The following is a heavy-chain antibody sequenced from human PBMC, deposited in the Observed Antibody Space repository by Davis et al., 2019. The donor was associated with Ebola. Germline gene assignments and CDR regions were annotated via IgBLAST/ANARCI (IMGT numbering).Heavy chain of an antibody. CDR3: ARQLYGRGRPYDILTGPHVYMDV. J-gene: IGHJ6*03. D-gene: IGHD3-9*01. Sequence: GESLKISCQGSGYSFTSYWIGWVRQMPGKGLEWMGIIYPGDSDTRYSPSFQGQVTISADKSISTAYLQWSSLKASDTAMYYCARQLYGRGRPYDILTGPHVYMDVWGKGTTVTVSS. CDR1: GYSFTSYW. V-gene: IGHV5-51*01. CDR2: IYPGDSDT.